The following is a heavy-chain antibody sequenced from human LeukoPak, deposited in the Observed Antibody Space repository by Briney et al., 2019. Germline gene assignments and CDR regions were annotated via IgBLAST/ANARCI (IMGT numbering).Heavy chain of an antibody. D-gene: IGHD2/OR15-2a*01. CDR2: ISATGRTT. CDR1: GFTFTNSA. J-gene: IGHJ5*02. V-gene: IGHV3-23*01. CDR3: AKDREYLNWFDP. Sequence: PGGSLRLSCVASGFTFTNSAMSWVRQAPGKRLEWVSSISATGRTTYYADSVKGRFTISRDSSKNTLYLQMNSLRAEDTAVYYCAKDREYLNWFDPWGQGTLVTVSS.